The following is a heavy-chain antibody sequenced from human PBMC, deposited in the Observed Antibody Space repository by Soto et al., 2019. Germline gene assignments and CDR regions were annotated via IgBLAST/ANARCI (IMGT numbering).Heavy chain of an antibody. CDR2: IYYSGST. CDR3: ARLTPSMYSSSPILVFDY. V-gene: IGHV4-59*08. CDR1: GCSISSYY. J-gene: IGHJ4*02. Sequence: SETLSLTCTFSGCSISSYYWSWIRQPPGKGLEWIGYIYYSGSTNYNPSLKSRVTISVDTSKNQFSLKLSSVTAADTAVYYCARLTPSMYSSSPILVFDYWGQGTLVTVSS. D-gene: IGHD6-6*01.